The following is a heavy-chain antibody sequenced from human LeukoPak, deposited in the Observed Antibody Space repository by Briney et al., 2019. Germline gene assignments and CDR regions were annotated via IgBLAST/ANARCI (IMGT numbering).Heavy chain of an antibody. Sequence: NPSETLSLTCTVSGGSISSYYWSWIRQPPGKGLEWIGYIYYSGSTNYNPSLKSRVTISVDTSKNQFSLKLSSVTAADTAVYYCARAETAWFGEFHPTFDYWGQGTLVTVSS. CDR1: GGSISSYY. CDR3: ARAETAWFGEFHPTFDY. V-gene: IGHV4-59*01. D-gene: IGHD3-10*01. J-gene: IGHJ4*02. CDR2: IYYSGST.